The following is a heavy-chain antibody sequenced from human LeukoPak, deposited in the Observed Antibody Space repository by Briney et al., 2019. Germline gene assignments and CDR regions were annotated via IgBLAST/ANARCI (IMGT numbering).Heavy chain of an antibody. J-gene: IGHJ5*02. V-gene: IGHV1-69*04. CDR2: IIPILGIA. CDR3: ARDDPYYDFWSGYLYNWFDP. Sequence: SVKVSCKASGGTFSSYTISWVRQAPGQGLEWMGRIIPILGIANYAQKFQGRVTITADKSTSTAYMELSSLRSEDTAVYYCARDDPYYDFWSGYLYNWFDPWGQGTLVTVSS. CDR1: GGTFSSYT. D-gene: IGHD3-3*01.